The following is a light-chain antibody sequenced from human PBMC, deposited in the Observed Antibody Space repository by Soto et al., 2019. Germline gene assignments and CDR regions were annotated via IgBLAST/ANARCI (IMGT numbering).Light chain of an antibody. V-gene: IGKV1-39*01. Sequence: DIQMTQSPSSLSASVGDRVTITCRASQSISSYLNWYQQKPGKAPKLLIYAASSLQSGVPSRFSGSGSVTDFTLTISRLQPEDLATYYGQQSYSTPVYSFGQGTKLEIK. CDR3: QQSYSTPVYS. J-gene: IGKJ2*01. CDR2: AAS. CDR1: QSISSY.